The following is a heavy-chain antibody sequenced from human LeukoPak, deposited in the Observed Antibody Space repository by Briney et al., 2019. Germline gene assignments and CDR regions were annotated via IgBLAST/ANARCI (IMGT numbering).Heavy chain of an antibody. Sequence: PSETLSLTCTVSGGSISSGSYYWSWIRQPAGKGLEWIGRIYTSGSTNYNPSLKSRVTISVDTSKNQFSLKLSSVTAADTAVYYCAKENYDFWNVDVWGKGTTVTLSS. V-gene: IGHV4-61*02. D-gene: IGHD3-3*01. CDR2: IYTSGST. CDR3: AKENYDFWNVDV. J-gene: IGHJ6*04. CDR1: GGSISSGSYY.